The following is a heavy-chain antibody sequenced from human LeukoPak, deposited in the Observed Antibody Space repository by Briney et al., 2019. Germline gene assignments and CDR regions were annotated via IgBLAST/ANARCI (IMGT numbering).Heavy chain of an antibody. V-gene: IGHV3-23*01. D-gene: IGHD3-22*01. J-gene: IGHJ4*02. CDR3: ARAPTITTLVVHD. Sequence: GGSLRLSCAASGFTFSDHYMDWVRQAPGKGLEWVSAIRDSGHSTYYADSVKSRFTISRDNSKNTLYLHMNSLRAEDTAVYYCARAPTITTLVVHDWGQGTLVTVSS. CDR1: GFTFSDHY. CDR2: IRDSGHST.